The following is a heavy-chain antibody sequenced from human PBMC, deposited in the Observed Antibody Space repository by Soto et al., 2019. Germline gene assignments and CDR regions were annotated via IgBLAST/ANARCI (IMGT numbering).Heavy chain of an antibody. Sequence: QVQLVQSGAEVKKPGSSVKVSCKASGGTFSSYTISWVRQAPGQGLEWMGRIIPILGIANYAQKFQGRVTITADKSTSTAYMELSSLRSEDTAVYYCARGVSQQLGYFQHWGQGTLVTXSS. D-gene: IGHD6-13*01. J-gene: IGHJ1*01. CDR1: GGTFSSYT. CDR2: IIPILGIA. CDR3: ARGVSQQLGYFQH. V-gene: IGHV1-69*02.